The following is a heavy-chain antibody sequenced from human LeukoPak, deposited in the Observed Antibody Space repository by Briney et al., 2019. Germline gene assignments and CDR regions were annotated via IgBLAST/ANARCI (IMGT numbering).Heavy chain of an antibody. CDR2: IYHSGST. CDR3: ARTSIAARRANAFDI. Sequence: GLEWIGYIYHSGSTYYNPSLKSRVTISVDRSKNQFSLKLSSVTAADTAVYYCARTSIAARRANAFDIWGQGTMVTVSS. J-gene: IGHJ3*02. D-gene: IGHD6-6*01. V-gene: IGHV4-30-2*01.